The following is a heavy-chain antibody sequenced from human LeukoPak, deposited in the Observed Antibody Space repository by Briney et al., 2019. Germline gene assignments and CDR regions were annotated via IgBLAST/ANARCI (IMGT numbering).Heavy chain of an antibody. CDR3: EQAGY. V-gene: IGHV3-23*01. Sequence: GGSLRLSCAASGFTFSSYALSWVRHTPGKGLECVSGTSASGESTYYADSVKGRFTISRDRNKVTLQMTSLRVDDTAVYYCEQAGYWGQGALVTVSS. CDR2: TSASGEST. J-gene: IGHJ4*02. CDR1: GFTFSSYA. D-gene: IGHD6-13*01.